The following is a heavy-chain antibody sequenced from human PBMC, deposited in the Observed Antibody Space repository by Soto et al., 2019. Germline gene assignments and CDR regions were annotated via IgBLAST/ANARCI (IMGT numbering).Heavy chain of an antibody. CDR3: ARGRPTIVVVPDAIMKNLRFDP. V-gene: IGHV4-34*01. Sequence: SETLSLTCAVYGGSFSGYYWSWIRQPPGKGLEWIGEINHSGSTNYNPSLKSRVTISVDTSKNQFSLKLSSVTAADTAVYYCARGRPTIVVVPDAIMKNLRFDPWGQGTLVTVSS. CDR2: INHSGST. D-gene: IGHD2-2*01. CDR1: GGSFSGYY. J-gene: IGHJ5*02.